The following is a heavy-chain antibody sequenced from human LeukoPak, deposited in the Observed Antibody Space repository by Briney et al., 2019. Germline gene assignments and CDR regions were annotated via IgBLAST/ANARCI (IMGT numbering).Heavy chain of an antibody. CDR2: IYYSGST. Sequence: SETLSLTCTVSGGSISSSSYYRGWIRQPPGKGLEWIGSIYYSGSTYYNPSLKSRVTISVDTSKNQFSLKLSSVTAADTAVYYCARSLRATNWFDPWGQGTLVTVSS. D-gene: IGHD3-16*01. J-gene: IGHJ5*02. V-gene: IGHV4-39*01. CDR3: ARSLRATNWFDP. CDR1: GGSISSSSYY.